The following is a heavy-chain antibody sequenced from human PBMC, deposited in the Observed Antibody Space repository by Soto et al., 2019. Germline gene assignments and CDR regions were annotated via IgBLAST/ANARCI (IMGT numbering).Heavy chain of an antibody. J-gene: IGHJ4*02. V-gene: IGHV1-3*01. D-gene: IGHD3-9*01. Sequence: ASVKVSCKASGYTFTSYAMHWVRQAPGQRLEWMGWINAGNGNTKYSQKFQGRVTITRDTSASTAYMELSSLRSEDTAVYYCARAEDYDILTGYEIPFDYRGQGTLVTVSS. CDR2: INAGNGNT. CDR1: GYTFTSYA. CDR3: ARAEDYDILTGYEIPFDY.